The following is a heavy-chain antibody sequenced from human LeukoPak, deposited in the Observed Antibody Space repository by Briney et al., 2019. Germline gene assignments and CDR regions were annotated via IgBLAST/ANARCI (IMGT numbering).Heavy chain of an antibody. J-gene: IGHJ6*03. V-gene: IGHV3-23*01. D-gene: IGHD3-9*01. CDR2: ISGSCGST. Sequence: GGSLRLSCADSAFTLSSYAMSWLRRAPGKGLEGVSSISGSCGSTFYADPVKGGFTISRDNSKNTLYLKMNSLRAEDTAVYYCARVWQERYFDWLYHYYYYYMDVWGKGTTVTISS. CDR3: ARVWQERYFDWLYHYYYYYMDV. CDR1: AFTLSSYA.